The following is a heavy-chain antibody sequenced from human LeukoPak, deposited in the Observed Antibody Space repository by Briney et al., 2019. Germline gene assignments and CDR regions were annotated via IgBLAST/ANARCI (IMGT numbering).Heavy chain of an antibody. Sequence: ASVKVSCKASGYTFTSYGISWVRQAPGQGLEWMGWISAYNGNTNYAQKLQGRVTMTTDTSTSTAYMELRSLRSDDTAVYYCARDGDGSSGYLDDAFDIWGQGTMVTVSS. CDR2: ISAYNGNT. CDR3: ARDGDGSSGYLDDAFDI. CDR1: GYTFTSYG. J-gene: IGHJ3*02. D-gene: IGHD3-22*01. V-gene: IGHV1-18*01.